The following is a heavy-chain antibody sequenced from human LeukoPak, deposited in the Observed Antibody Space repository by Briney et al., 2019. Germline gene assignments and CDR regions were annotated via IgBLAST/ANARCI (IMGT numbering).Heavy chain of an antibody. J-gene: IGHJ4*02. CDR1: EFTFSNYA. D-gene: IGHD1-26*01. Sequence: GGSLRLSCAASEFTFSNYAMIWVRQAPGKGLEWVSIIHNDGATTYYADSVKGRFTMSRDNSKNTLYLEMNSLRAEDTAVCYCAKGEGGTYFNYCFDYWGQGTLVTVSS. V-gene: IGHV3-23*01. CDR2: IHNDGATT. CDR3: AKGEGGTYFNYCFDY.